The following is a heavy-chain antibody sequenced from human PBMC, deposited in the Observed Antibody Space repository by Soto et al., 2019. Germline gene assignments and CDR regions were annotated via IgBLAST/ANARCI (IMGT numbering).Heavy chain of an antibody. CDR2: INHSGST. J-gene: IGHJ5*02. Sequence: PSETLSLTCAVYGGSFSGYYWSWIRQPPGKGLEWIGEINHSGSTNYNPSLKSRVTISVDTSKNQFSLKLSSVTAADTAVYYCARAKNTSDIVATIPRGTQTNWFDPWGQGTLVTVSS. V-gene: IGHV4-34*01. CDR3: ARAKNTSDIVATIPRGTQTNWFDP. D-gene: IGHD5-12*01. CDR1: GGSFSGYY.